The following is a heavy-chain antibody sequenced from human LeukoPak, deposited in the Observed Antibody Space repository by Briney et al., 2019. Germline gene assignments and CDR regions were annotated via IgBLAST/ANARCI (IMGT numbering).Heavy chain of an antibody. J-gene: IGHJ4*02. CDR1: GFTFSSYS. D-gene: IGHD3-22*01. V-gene: IGHV3-21*01. Sequence: GGSLRLSCAASGFTFSSYSMNWVRQAPGKGLEWVSSISSSSSYVYYADSVKGRFTISRDNAKNSLYLQMNSLRAEDTAVYYCARDQRGYYDSSGYHHFDYWGQGTLVTVSS. CDR3: ARDQRGYYDSSGYHHFDY. CDR2: ISSSSSYV.